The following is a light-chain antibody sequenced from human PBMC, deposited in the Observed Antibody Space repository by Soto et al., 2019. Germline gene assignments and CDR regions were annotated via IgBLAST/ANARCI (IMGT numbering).Light chain of an antibody. CDR1: SSNIGSNT. Sequence: QSVLTQPPSASGTPGQRVTISCSGSSSNIGSNTVNWYQQLPGTAPTLLIFSNNQRPSGVPERFSGSKSGTSASLAISGLQSEDEADYYCAAWDDSLNALVFGGGTKLTVL. CDR2: SNN. V-gene: IGLV1-44*01. J-gene: IGLJ2*01. CDR3: AAWDDSLNALV.